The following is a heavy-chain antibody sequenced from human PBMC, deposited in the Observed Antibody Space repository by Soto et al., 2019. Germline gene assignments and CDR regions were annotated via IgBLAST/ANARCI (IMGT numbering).Heavy chain of an antibody. Sequence: ASVKVSCKASGYTFTSYGISWVRQAPGQGLDWMGWISAYNGNTKYAQDLQGRVTMTTDTSTSTAYMELRSLRSDDTAVYYCARFSGGSYNTYYFYYGMDVCGQGTTVTVYS. CDR3: ARFSGGSYNTYYFYYGMDV. CDR1: GYTFTSYG. D-gene: IGHD2-15*01. CDR2: ISAYNGNT. J-gene: IGHJ6*02. V-gene: IGHV1-18*01.